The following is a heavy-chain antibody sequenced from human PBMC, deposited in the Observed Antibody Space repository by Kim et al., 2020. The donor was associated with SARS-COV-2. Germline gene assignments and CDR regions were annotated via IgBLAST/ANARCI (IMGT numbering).Heavy chain of an antibody. Sequence: ASVKVSCKASGYTFTSYGISWVRQAPGQGLEWMGWISAYNGNTNYAQKLQGRVTMTTDTSTSTAYMELRSLRSDDTAVYYCARDPQRIMYSGSYYYYYGMDVWGQGTTVTVSS. CDR3: ARDPQRIMYSGSYYYYYGMDV. J-gene: IGHJ6*02. CDR1: GYTFTSYG. D-gene: IGHD1-26*01. CDR2: ISAYNGNT. V-gene: IGHV1-18*01.